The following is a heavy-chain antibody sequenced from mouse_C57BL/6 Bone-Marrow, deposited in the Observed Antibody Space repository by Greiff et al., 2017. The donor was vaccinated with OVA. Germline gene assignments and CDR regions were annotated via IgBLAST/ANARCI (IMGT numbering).Heavy chain of an antibody. Sequence: QVTLKVCGPGILQPSQTLSLTCSFSGFSLSTFGMGVGWIRQPSGKGLEWLAHIWWDDDKYYNPALKSRLTISKDTSKNQVFLKIANVDTADTATYYCARITTVVATDRYYFDYWGQGTTLTVSS. CDR3: ARITTVVATDRYYFDY. D-gene: IGHD1-1*01. CDR1: GFSLSTFGMG. V-gene: IGHV8-8*01. CDR2: IWWDDDK. J-gene: IGHJ2*01.